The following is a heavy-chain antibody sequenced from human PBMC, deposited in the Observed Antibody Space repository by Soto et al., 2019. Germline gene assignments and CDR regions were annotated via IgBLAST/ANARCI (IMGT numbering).Heavy chain of an antibody. J-gene: IGHJ4*02. D-gene: IGHD3-22*01. CDR3: ASDSSGYYKPFDY. CDR2: INWNGGST. V-gene: IGHV3-20*04. CDR1: GFTFDDYG. Sequence: TGGSLRLSCAASGFTFDDYGMSWVRQAPGKGLEWVSGINWNGGSTGYADSVKGRFTISRDNAKNSLYLQMNSLRAEDTALYYCASDSSGYYKPFDYWGQGTLVTVSS.